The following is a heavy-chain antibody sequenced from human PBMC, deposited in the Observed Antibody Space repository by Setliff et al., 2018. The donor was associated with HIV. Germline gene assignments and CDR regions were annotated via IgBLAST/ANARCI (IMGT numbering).Heavy chain of an antibody. CDR3: VRDLARVIAH. D-gene: IGHD2-21*01. CDR1: GFTFSNNW. J-gene: IGHJ4*02. Sequence: PGGSLRLSCAASGFTFSNNWIHWVRQTAEKGLVWVSRISPDGSSTMYADSVKGRFTISRDNAKNTVYLQMNSLTAEDTALYYCVRDLARVIAHWGQGTLVTVSS. CDR2: ISPDGSST. V-gene: IGHV3-74*03.